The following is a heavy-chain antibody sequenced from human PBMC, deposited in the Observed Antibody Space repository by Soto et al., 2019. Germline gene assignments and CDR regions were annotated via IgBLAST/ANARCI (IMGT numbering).Heavy chain of an antibody. CDR2: MNPNSGNT. V-gene: IGHV1-8*01. CDR1: GYTFTSYD. J-gene: IGHJ6*03. Sequence: QVQLVQSGAEVKKPGASVKVSCKASGYTFTSYDINWVRQATGQGLEWMGWMNPNSGNTGYAQKFPGRVTVTRNTSISTAYMELSSLRSEDTAVYYCARGGVGFGELFAYYYYMDVWGKGTTVTVSS. D-gene: IGHD3-10*01. CDR3: ARGGVGFGELFAYYYYMDV.